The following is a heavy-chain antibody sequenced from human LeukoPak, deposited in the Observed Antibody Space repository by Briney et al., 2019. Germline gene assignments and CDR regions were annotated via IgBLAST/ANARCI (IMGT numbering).Heavy chain of an antibody. J-gene: IGHJ3*02. Sequence: QSGGSLRLSCAASGFTFSSNAMSWVRQAPGKGLEWVSAISGSGGSTYYADSVKGRFTISRDNSKNTLYLQMNSLRAEDTAVYYCAKVSSSWSSAFDIWGQGTMVTVSS. CDR3: AKVSSSWSSAFDI. D-gene: IGHD6-13*01. CDR2: ISGSGGST. CDR1: GFTFSSNA. V-gene: IGHV3-23*01.